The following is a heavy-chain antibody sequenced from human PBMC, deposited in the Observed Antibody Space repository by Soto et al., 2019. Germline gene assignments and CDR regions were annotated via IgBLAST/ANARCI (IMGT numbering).Heavy chain of an antibody. Sequence: GGSLRLCCAASGFTFSSYSMNWVRQAPGKGLEWVSSISSSSSYIYYADSVKGRFTISRDNAKNSLYPQMNSLRAEDTAVYYCARDGDYGDYYWGQGTLVTVSS. V-gene: IGHV3-21*01. CDR2: ISSSSSYI. J-gene: IGHJ4*02. CDR1: GFTFSSYS. CDR3: ARDGDYGDYY. D-gene: IGHD4-17*01.